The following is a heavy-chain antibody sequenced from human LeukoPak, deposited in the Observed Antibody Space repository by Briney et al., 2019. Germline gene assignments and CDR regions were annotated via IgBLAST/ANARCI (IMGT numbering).Heavy chain of an antibody. CDR2: ISYDGSNK. J-gene: IGHJ6*02. Sequence: PGRSLRLSCAASGFTFSSYAMHWVRQAPGKGLEWVAVISYDGSNKYYADSVKGRFTISRDNAKNLLYLQMSNLRAEDTAVYFCARGGGLDVWGQGATVTVSS. D-gene: IGHD3-16*01. CDR3: ARGGGLDV. V-gene: IGHV3-30-3*01. CDR1: GFTFSSYA.